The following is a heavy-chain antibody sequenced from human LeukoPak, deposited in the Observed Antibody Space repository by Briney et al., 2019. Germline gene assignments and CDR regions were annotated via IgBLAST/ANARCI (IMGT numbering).Heavy chain of an antibody. Sequence: SETLALTCTVSGGSISPYFWSWIRQPPGKGLEWIGYVAYSGSTNYNPSLKSRITISVDTSKNQFSLRLTSVTAADTAVYYCARDDYRGVTNFDPWGQGTLVTVSS. CDR2: VAYSGST. CDR3: ARDDYRGVTNFDP. D-gene: IGHD3-10*01. CDR1: GGSISPYF. V-gene: IGHV4-59*01. J-gene: IGHJ5*02.